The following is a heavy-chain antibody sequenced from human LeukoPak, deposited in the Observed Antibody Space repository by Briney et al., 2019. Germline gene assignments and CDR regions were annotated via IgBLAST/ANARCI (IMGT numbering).Heavy chain of an antibody. D-gene: IGHD3-22*01. V-gene: IGHV4-39*01. CDR2: IYYSGST. J-gene: IGHJ1*01. CDR1: GGFISSSSYY. Sequence: SETLSFTCTISGGFISSSSYYWGWIRQPPGKGLEWIGDIYYSGSTYYNPALKSRVSMSIDTSTNQFSLELRSVAAADTAPYYCARRRYYDSTGYLEWGQGTLVTVTS. CDR3: ARRRYYDSTGYLE.